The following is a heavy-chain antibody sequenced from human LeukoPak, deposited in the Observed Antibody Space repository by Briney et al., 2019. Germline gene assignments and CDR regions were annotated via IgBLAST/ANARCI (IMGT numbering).Heavy chain of an antibody. D-gene: IGHD6-19*01. Sequence: ASVKVSCKASGYTFTSYDINWVRQATGQGLEWMGWMNPNSGNTGYAQKLQGRVTMTTDTSTSTAYMELRSLRSDDTAVYYCASMGIAVGYAFDIWGQGTMVTVSS. CDR1: GYTFTSYD. CDR2: MNPNSGNT. V-gene: IGHV1-8*01. CDR3: ASMGIAVGYAFDI. J-gene: IGHJ3*02.